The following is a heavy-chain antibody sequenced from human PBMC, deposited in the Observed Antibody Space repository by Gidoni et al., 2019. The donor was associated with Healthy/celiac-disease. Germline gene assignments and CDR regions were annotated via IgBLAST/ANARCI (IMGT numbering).Heavy chain of an antibody. J-gene: IGHJ5*02. D-gene: IGHD2-8*01. CDR1: GFTFSSYD. V-gene: IGHV3-23*01. CDR3: AKDRRCTNGVCYTSRVGWFDP. Sequence: EVQLLESGGGLVQPGGSLRRSCSASGFTFSSYDMSWVRQAPGKGLEWVSAISGSGGITYYADSVKGRFTISRDNSKNTLYLQMNSLRAEDTAVYYCAKDRRCTNGVCYTSRVGWFDPWGQGTLVTVSS. CDR2: ISGSGGIT.